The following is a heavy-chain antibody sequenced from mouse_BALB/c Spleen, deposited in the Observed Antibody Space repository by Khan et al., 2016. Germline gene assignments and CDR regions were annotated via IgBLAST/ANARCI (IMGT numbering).Heavy chain of an antibody. Sequence: EVQLQESGPSLVKPSQTLSLTCSVSGDSITSGYWNWIRKFPGKKLEYMGYISYSGSTYYNPSLKSRISITRDESKNQYYLQLNSVTTEDKATSSGKRCGTRENAMDYWGQGTSVTVSS. CDR2: ISYSGST. CDR3: KRCGTRENAMDY. V-gene: IGHV3-8*02. CDR1: GDSITSGY. J-gene: IGHJ4*01.